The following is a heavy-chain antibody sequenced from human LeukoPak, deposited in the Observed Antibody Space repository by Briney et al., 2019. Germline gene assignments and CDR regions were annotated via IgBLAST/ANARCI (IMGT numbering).Heavy chain of an antibody. CDR3: ARDLYSSGGNNFDY. D-gene: IGHD6-19*01. V-gene: IGHV3-23*01. CDR2: ISGSGGST. CDR1: GFTFSSYG. Sequence: GGSLRLSCAASGFTFSSYGMSWVRQAPGKGLEWVSTISGSGGSTYYADSVKGRFTISRDNSKNTLYLQMNSLRAEDTAVYYCARDLYSSGGNNFDYWGQGTLVTVSS. J-gene: IGHJ4*02.